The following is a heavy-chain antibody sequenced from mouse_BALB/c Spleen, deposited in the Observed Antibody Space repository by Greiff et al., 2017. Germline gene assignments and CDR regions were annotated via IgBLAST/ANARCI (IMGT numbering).Heavy chain of an antibody. V-gene: IGHV1-80*01. CDR3: ARSGGNYGNPAWFAY. CDR1: GYAFSSYW. CDR2: IYPGDGDT. Sequence: VQLQQSGAELVRPGSSVKISCKASGYAFSSYWMNWVKQRPGQGLEWIGQIYPGDGDTNYNGKFKGKATLTADKSSSTAYMQLSSLTSEDSAVYFCARSGGNYGNPAWFAYWGQGTLVTVSA. J-gene: IGHJ3*01. D-gene: IGHD2-1*01.